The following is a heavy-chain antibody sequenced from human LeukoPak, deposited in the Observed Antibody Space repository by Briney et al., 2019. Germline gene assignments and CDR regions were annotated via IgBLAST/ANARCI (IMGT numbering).Heavy chain of an antibody. CDR2: INHSGST. Sequence: PSETLSLTCAVYGGSFSGYYWSWIRQPPGKGLEWIGEINHSGSTNYNPSLKSRVTISVDTSKNQFSLKLSSVTAADTAVYYCASDPYCSSTSCYTGSFDYWGRGTLVTVSS. CDR3: ASDPYCSSTSCYTGSFDY. CDR1: GGSFSGYY. V-gene: IGHV4-34*01. D-gene: IGHD2-2*02. J-gene: IGHJ4*02.